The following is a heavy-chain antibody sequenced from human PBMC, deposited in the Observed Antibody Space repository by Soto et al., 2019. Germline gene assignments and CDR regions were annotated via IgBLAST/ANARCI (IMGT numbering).Heavy chain of an antibody. Sequence: GSLRLSCAASGFTFSSYAMHWVRQAPGKGLEWVAVISYDGSNKYYADSVKGRFTISRDNSKNTLYLQMNSLRAEDTAVYYCAREIAVANDAFDIWGQGTMVTVSS. CDR2: ISYDGSNK. J-gene: IGHJ3*02. V-gene: IGHV3-30-3*01. D-gene: IGHD6-19*01. CDR1: GFTFSSYA. CDR3: AREIAVANDAFDI.